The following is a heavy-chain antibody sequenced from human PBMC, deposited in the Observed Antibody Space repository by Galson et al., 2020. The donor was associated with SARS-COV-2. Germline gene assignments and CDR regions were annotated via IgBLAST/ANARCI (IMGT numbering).Heavy chain of an antibody. D-gene: IGHD2-8*01. J-gene: IGHJ4*02. CDR2: INSGGDT. V-gene: IGHV4-34*01. Sequence: SETLSLTCAVYGGSFSGYSWTWIRQAPGKGLEWIGEINSGGDTKYSPSLSSRVTLSVDTSRNQFSLKLRSVTAADTAVYYCARLLHTNGYGRFDYWGQGTLVTVSS. CDR1: GGSFSGYS. CDR3: ARLLHTNGYGRFDY.